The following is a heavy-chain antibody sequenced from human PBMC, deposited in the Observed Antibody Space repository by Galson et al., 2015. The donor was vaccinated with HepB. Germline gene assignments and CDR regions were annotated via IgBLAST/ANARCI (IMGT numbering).Heavy chain of an antibody. V-gene: IGHV3-21*01. CDR1: GFTFSSYS. CDR2: ISSSSSYI. J-gene: IGHJ5*02. D-gene: IGHD2-2*01. CDR3: ARDRRCSSTSCYHNWFDP. Sequence: SLRLSCAASGFTFSSYSMNWVRQAPGKGLEWVSSISSSSSYIYYADSVKGRFTISRDNAKNSLYLQMNSLRAEDTAVYYCARDRRCSSTSCYHNWFDPWGQGTLVTVSS.